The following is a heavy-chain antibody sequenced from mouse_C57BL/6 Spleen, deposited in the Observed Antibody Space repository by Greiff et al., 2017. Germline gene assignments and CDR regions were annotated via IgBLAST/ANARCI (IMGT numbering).Heavy chain of an antibody. CDR3: AREGEGFAY. CDR2: ISYGGSYT. V-gene: IGHV5-4*01. J-gene: IGHJ3*01. Sequence: EVQRVESGGGLVKPGGSLKLSCAASGFTFSSYAMSWVRQTPEKRLEWVATISYGGSYTYYPDNVKGRFTISRDNAKNNLYLQMSHLKSEDTAMYYCAREGEGFAYWGQGTLVTVSA. D-gene: IGHD2-13*01. CDR1: GFTFSSYA.